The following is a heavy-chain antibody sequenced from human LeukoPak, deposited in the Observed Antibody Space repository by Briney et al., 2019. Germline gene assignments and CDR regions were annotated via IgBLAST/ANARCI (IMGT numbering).Heavy chain of an antibody. D-gene: IGHD5-24*01. CDR1: GGTFSSYA. J-gene: IGHJ4*02. Sequence: EASVNVSCKASGGTFSSYAISWARQAPGQGLEWMGGIIPIFGTTNHAQKFQGRVTITTDESTSTAYMELGSLRSEDTAVYYCARDHGDGYNPGYRSFDYWGQGTLVTVSS. CDR3: ARDHGDGYNPGYRSFDY. CDR2: IIPIFGTT. V-gene: IGHV1-69*05.